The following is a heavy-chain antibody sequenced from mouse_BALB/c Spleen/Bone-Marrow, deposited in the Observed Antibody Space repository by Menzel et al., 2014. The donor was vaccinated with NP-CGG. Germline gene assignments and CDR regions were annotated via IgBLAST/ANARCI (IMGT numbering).Heavy chain of an antibody. D-gene: IGHD2-12*01. J-gene: IGHJ3*01. Sequence: KQSGSDLVRPGASVKLSCKASGYTFTSYWIHWMKQRPGQGLEWIGNIYPGSGSTNYDEYFKSKATLTVDTSSSTAYMQLSSLTSEDSAVYYCTRGGRPPFAYWGQGTLVTVSA. CDR3: TRGGRPPFAY. CDR2: IYPGSGST. V-gene: IGHV1S22*01. CDR1: GYTFTSYW.